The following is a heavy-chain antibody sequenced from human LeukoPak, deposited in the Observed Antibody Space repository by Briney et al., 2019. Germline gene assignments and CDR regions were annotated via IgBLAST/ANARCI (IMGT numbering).Heavy chain of an antibody. V-gene: IGHV3-21*01. CDR1: GFTFTTYS. D-gene: IGHD3-10*01. Sequence: GSLRLSCAASGFTFTTYSMDWVRQAPGKGLEWVSSISSSSSYIYYADSVKGRFTISRDNAKNSLYLQMNSLRAEDTAVYYCASLVLLWFGEFKLAYYFDYWGQGTLVTVSS. J-gene: IGHJ4*02. CDR3: ASLVLLWFGEFKLAYYFDY. CDR2: ISSSSSYI.